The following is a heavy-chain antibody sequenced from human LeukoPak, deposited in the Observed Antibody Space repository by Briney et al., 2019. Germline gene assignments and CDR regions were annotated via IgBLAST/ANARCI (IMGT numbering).Heavy chain of an antibody. CDR2: ISTVSAI. Sequence: GGSLRLSCAASGFTFSSYWMSWVRQAPGKGLEWVSYISTVSAIYYADSVKGRFTISRDYAKNSLYLQMNSLRAEDTAVYYCARDRYGGYEFDYWGQGTLVTVSS. CDR3: ARDRYGGYEFDY. D-gene: IGHD5-12*01. J-gene: IGHJ4*02. CDR1: GFTFSSYW. V-gene: IGHV3-48*04.